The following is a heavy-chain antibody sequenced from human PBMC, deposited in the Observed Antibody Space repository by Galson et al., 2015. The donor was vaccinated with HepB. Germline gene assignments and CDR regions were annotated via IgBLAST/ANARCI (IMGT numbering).Heavy chain of an antibody. CDR3: AKGGISPGDY. D-gene: IGHD3-10*01. J-gene: IGHJ4*02. V-gene: IGHV3-30*18. CDR2: ISYDGSNK. CDR1: GFTFSSYG. Sequence: SLRLSCAASGFTFSSYGMHWVRQAPGKGLEWVAVISYDGSNKYYADSVKGRFTISRDNSKNTLYLQMNSLRAEDTAVYYCAKGGISPGDYWGQGTLVTVSS.